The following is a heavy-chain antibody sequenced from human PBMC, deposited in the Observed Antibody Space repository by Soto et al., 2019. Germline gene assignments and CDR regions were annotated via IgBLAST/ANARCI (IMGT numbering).Heavy chain of an antibody. CDR2: IIPILGIA. V-gene: IGHV1-69*04. CDR1: GGTFSSYT. J-gene: IGHJ6*03. Sequence: ASVKVSCKASGGTFSSYTISWVRQAPGQGLEWMGRIIPILGIANYAQKFQGRVTITADKSTSTAYMELSSLRSEDTAVYYCARDAPAFERQLLEDYYYMDVWGKGTTVTVSS. CDR3: ARDAPAFERQLLEDYYYMDV. D-gene: IGHD2-2*01.